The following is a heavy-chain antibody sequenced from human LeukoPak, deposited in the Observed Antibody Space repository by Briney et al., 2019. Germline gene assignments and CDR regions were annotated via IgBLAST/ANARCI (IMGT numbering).Heavy chain of an antibody. D-gene: IGHD3-16*01. V-gene: IGHV3-7*01. CDR3: ATYTHWVAGDV. Sequence: GGSLRLSCAASGFTFSDSWMSWVRQAPGKGLEWVANMNQDGGEKDYVDSVKGRFTISRDNARNSLYLQMGSLRAEDTAVYYCATYTHWVAGDVWGQGTTVTVSS. CDR2: MNQDGGEK. CDR1: GFTFSDSW. J-gene: IGHJ6*02.